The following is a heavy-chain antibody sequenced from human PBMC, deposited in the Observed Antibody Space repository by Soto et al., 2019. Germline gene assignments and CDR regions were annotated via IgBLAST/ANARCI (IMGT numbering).Heavy chain of an antibody. CDR2: IYHSGST. Sequence: PSETLSLTCAFSGGSISSGGYSLSWIRQPPGKGLEWIGYIYHSGSTYYNPSLKSRVIISQDTSKNQFSLKLSSVTAADTALYYCAKVGGNWFDPWGQGTLVTVSS. D-gene: IGHD3-16*01. CDR3: AKVGGNWFDP. CDR1: GGSISSGGYS. V-gene: IGHV4-30-2*05. J-gene: IGHJ5*02.